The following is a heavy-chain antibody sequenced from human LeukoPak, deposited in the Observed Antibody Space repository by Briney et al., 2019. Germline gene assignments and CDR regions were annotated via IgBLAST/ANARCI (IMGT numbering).Heavy chain of an antibody. V-gene: IGHV3-23*01. D-gene: IGHD3-10*01. J-gene: IGHJ4*02. CDR3: SKDRTTSGGAEGY. CDR2: ISGSGGTT. CDR1: GFTFSNYA. Sequence: GGSLRLSCATSGFTFSNYAVSWVRQAPGKGLEWVSSISGSGGTTYYADSVKGRFTISRGNSKNTLYLQMNSLRAEGTAIYYCSKDRTTSGGAEGYWGQGTLVTVSA.